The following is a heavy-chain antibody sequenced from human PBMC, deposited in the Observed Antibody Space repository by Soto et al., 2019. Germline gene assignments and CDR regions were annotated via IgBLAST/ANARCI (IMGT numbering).Heavy chain of an antibody. D-gene: IGHD4-17*01. CDR3: AQRTVGWDFDL. V-gene: IGHV3-23*01. CDR2: ISGSGGST. J-gene: IGHJ2*01. CDR1: GFTFSSYA. Sequence: EVQLLESGGGLVQPGGSLRLSCAASGFTFSSYAMSWVRQAPGKGLEWVSAISGSGGSTYYADSVRGRLTISRDNSKNTLYLQMNSLRAEDTAVYYGAQRTVGWDFDLWGRGTLVTVSS.